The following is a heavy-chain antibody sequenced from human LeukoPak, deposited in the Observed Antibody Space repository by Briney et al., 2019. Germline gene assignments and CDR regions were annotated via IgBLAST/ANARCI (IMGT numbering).Heavy chain of an antibody. CDR2: ISAYNGNT. J-gene: IGHJ6*02. CDR1: GYTFTSYG. D-gene: IGHD3-10*01. V-gene: IGHV1-18*01. CDR3: ARETTMVRGVHYYYGMDV. Sequence: GASVKVSCKASGYTFTSYGISWVRQAPGQGLEWMGWISAYNGNTNHAQKLQGRVTMTTDTSTSTAYMELSSLRSEDTAVYYCARETTMVRGVHYYYGMDVWGQGTTVTVSS.